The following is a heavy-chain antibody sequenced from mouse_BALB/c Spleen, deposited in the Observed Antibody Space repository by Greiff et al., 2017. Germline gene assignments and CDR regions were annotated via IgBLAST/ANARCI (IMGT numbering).Heavy chain of an antibody. D-gene: IGHD2-3*01. CDR3: ARSPYDGYYVDY. V-gene: IGHV2-9*02. J-gene: IGHJ2*01. CDR2: IWAGGST. Sequence: VKLMESGPGLVAPSQSLSITCTVSGFSLTSYGVHWVRQPPGKGLEWLGVIWAGGSTNYNSALMSRLSISKDNSKSQVFLKMNSLQTDDTAMYYCARSPYDGYYVDYWGQGTTLTVSS. CDR1: GFSLTSYG.